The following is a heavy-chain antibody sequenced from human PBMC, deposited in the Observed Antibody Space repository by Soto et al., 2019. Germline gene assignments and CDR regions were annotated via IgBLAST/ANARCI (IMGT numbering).Heavy chain of an antibody. CDR2: IDPSDSYT. CDR3: ARATNYYDSSGPPVH. V-gene: IGHV5-10-1*01. CDR1: GYSCTRYW. D-gene: IGHD3-22*01. Sequence: GESVTLPAPVPGYSCTRYWIRCVRQLKGKGLEWMGRIDPSDSYTNYSPSFQGHVTISADKSISTAYLQWSSLKASDTAMYYCARATNYYDSSGPPVHWGQGTLVTV. J-gene: IGHJ4*02.